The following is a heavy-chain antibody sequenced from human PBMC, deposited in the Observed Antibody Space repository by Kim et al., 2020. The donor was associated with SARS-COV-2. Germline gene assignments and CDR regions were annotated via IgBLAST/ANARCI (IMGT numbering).Heavy chain of an antibody. Sequence: GGSLRLSCAASGFTFSDYYMSWIRQAPGKGLEWVSYISSSSSYTNYADSVKGRFTISRDNAKNSLYLQMNSLRAEDTAVYYCARGTVFRATAPFDYWGQGTLVTVSS. V-gene: IGHV3-11*03. CDR3: ARGTVFRATAPFDY. CDR1: GFTFSDYY. D-gene: IGHD1-26*01. J-gene: IGHJ4*02. CDR2: ISSSSSYT.